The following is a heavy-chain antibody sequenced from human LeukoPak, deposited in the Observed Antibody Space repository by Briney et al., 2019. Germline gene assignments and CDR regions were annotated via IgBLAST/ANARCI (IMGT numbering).Heavy chain of an antibody. J-gene: IGHJ6*02. D-gene: IGHD2-15*01. V-gene: IGHV3-33*01. CDR1: GFTFNNYG. Sequence: GGSLRLTCVASGFTFNNYGMYWVRQAPGKGLEWVALIWYDGTNKYYGVSVEGRFTVSRDNSNNTLYLQMNSLRAEDTAVYYCARLYCSGGACYSHYYTYGMDIWGQGTTVTVSS. CDR2: IWYDGTNK. CDR3: ARLYCSGGACYSHYYTYGMDI.